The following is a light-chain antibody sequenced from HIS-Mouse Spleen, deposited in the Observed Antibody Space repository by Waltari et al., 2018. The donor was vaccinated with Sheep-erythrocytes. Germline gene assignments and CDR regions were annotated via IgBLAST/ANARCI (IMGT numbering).Light chain of an antibody. V-gene: IGLV2-23*01. CDR1: SSDVGSYNL. J-gene: IGLJ2*01. CDR2: EGS. CDR3: CSYAGSSTLV. Sequence: VSGSPGQSITISCTGTSSDVGSYNLVSWYQQHPGKAPKLMIYEGSKRPSGVSNRFSGSKSGNTASLTISGLQAEDEADYYCCSYAGSSTLVFGGGTKLTVL.